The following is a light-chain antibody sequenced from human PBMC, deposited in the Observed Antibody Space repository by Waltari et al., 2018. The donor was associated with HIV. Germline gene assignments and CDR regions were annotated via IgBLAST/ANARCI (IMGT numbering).Light chain of an antibody. Sequence: QSALTQPAYVSGSPGQSITTSCTGTSSDVGRYNLVSWYQQHPGKAPKLMIYEGSKRPSGVSNRFSGSKSGNTASLTISGLQAEDEADYYCCSYAGSSTFEVFGGGTKLTVL. J-gene: IGLJ3*02. CDR3: CSYAGSSTFEV. CDR1: SSDVGRYNL. V-gene: IGLV2-23*03. CDR2: EGS.